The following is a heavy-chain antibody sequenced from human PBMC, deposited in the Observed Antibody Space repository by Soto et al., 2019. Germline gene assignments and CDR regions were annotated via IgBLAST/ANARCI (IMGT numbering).Heavy chain of an antibody. D-gene: IGHD3-10*01. CDR1: GYTFSTYA. Sequence: QVQLVQSGAEVKKPGASVKVSCKASGYTFSTYAIDWVRQAPGQGLEWMGWLNPSNGNSRYSKKFQGRVTMTRDTSASTAYMELRNMTSEDTAVYYCARDPLNSLSGFDHWGQGALVTVSS. J-gene: IGHJ4*02. CDR3: ARDPLNSLSGFDH. CDR2: LNPSNGNS. V-gene: IGHV1-3*01.